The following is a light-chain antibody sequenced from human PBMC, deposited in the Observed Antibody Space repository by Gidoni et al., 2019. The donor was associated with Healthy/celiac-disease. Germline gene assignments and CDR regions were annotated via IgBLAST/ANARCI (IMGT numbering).Light chain of an antibody. CDR1: QSVSSY. V-gene: IGKV3-11*01. CDR2: DAS. Sequence: EIVLTQSPATLSLSPGERATLSGRASQSVSSYLAWYQQKPGQAPRLLIYDASNRATGIPARFSGSGSGTDFTLTISSLEPEDFAVYYCQQRSNWLRNTFGQGTKLEIK. J-gene: IGKJ2*01. CDR3: QQRSNWLRNT.